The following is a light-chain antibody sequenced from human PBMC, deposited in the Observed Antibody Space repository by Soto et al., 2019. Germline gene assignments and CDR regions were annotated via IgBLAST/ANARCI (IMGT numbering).Light chain of an antibody. J-gene: IGLJ2*01. CDR1: SSNIGAGYD. CDR3: QSYDSSLSGVV. CDR2: GNI. Sequence: QSALTQPPSVSGAPGQRVTISCTGSSSNIGAGYDVHWYQQLPGTAPKLLIYGNIYRPSGVPDRFSGSKSGTSASLTITGLQAEDEADYYCQSYDSSLSGVVFGGGTKLTVL. V-gene: IGLV1-40*01.